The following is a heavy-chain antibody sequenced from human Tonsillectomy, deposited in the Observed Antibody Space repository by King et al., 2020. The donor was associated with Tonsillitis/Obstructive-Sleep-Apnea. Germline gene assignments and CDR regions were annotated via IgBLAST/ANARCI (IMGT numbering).Heavy chain of an antibody. J-gene: IGHJ4*02. Sequence: VQLVESGGGVVQPGRSLRLSCAASGFTFSSYAMHWVRQAPGKGLEWVAVISYDGSNKYYADSVKGRFTISRDNSKNTLYLQMNSLRAEDTAVYYCAGGIGITIFGVAGDYWGQGTLVTVSS. CDR1: GFTFSSYA. V-gene: IGHV3-30*04. CDR2: ISYDGSNK. CDR3: AGGIGITIFGVAGDY. D-gene: IGHD3-3*01.